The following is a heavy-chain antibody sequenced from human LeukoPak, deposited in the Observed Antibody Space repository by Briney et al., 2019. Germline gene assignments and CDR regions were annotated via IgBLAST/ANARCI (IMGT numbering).Heavy chain of an antibody. Sequence: PSETLSLTCAVSIDSTNGNYWSWVRQSPGKGLEWIGEVQRSGSTNYKPSLKRRVTISIDRSKDQISLDLTSVTAADTAVYYCARELLNAPTPGAYWGQGILVTVSS. J-gene: IGHJ4*02. V-gene: IGHV4-4*02. CDR2: VQRSGST. CDR3: ARELLNAPTPGAY. D-gene: IGHD2-21*01. CDR1: IDSTNGNY.